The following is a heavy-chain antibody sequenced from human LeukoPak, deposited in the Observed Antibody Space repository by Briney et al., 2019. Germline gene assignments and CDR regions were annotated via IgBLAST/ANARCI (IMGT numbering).Heavy chain of an antibody. D-gene: IGHD3-22*01. CDR1: GFTFSSYE. CDR2: ISSSGSTI. Sequence: PGGSLRLSCAASGFTFSSYEMNWVRQAPGKGLEWVSYISSSGSTIYYADSVKGRFTISRDNSKNTLYLQMNSLRAEDTAVYYCAKKSDYYDSSGYYYAGYFQHWGQGTLVTVSS. J-gene: IGHJ1*01. V-gene: IGHV3-48*03. CDR3: AKKSDYYDSSGYYYAGYFQH.